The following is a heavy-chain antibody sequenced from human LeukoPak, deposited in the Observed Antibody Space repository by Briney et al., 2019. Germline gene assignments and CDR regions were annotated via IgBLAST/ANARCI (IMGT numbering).Heavy chain of an antibody. CDR2: IYSGGST. V-gene: IGHV3-66*01. CDR3: ARESGATVTTYFDY. D-gene: IGHD4-17*01. Sequence: GGSLRLSCAASGFTVSSNYMSWVRQAPGKGLEWVSVIYSGGSTYYADSVRGRFTISRDNSKNTLYLQMNSLRAEDTAVYYCARESGATVTTYFDYWGQGTLVTVSS. J-gene: IGHJ4*02. CDR1: GFTVSSNY.